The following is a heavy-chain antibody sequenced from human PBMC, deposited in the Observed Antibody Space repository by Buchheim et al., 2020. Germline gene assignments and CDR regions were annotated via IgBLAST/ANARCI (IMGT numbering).Heavy chain of an antibody. D-gene: IGHD6-6*01. CDR1: GGSISNYY. J-gene: IGHJ4*02. CDR2: IYYSGRT. CDR3: ARISSIATRRLDS. V-gene: IGHV4-59*08. Sequence: QVQLQESGPGLVKPSETLSLTCTVSGGSISNYYWSWIRQPPGKGPEWIGYIYYSGRTTQNPSLKSRVTISVDTSKNQFSLHLTSVTAADTAVYYCARISSIATRRLDSWGQGIL.